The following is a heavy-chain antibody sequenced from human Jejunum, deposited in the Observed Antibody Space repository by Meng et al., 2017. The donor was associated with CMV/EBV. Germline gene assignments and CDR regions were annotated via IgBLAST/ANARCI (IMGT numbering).Heavy chain of an antibody. V-gene: IGHV4-4*02. CDR2: IYHSGST. D-gene: IGHD2-21*02. J-gene: IGHJ4*02. CDR3: ARVGAYCGGDCYHPR. Sequence: QVRLQESGQGLVKPSGTRSLTCAVSGGSLSSRNWWSWVRQPPGKGLEWIGEIYHSGSTNYNPSLKSRVTISVDESKNQFSLRLSSVTAADTAVYYCARVGAYCGGDCYHPRWGQGTLVTVSS. CDR1: GGSLSSRNW.